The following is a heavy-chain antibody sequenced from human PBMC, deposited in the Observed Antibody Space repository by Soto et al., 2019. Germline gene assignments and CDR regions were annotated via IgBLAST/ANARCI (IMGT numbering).Heavy chain of an antibody. V-gene: IGHV4-59*01. J-gene: IGHJ4*02. CDR1: GGSISSYY. Sequence: QVQLQESGPGLVKPSETLSLTCTVSGGSISSYYWSWIRQPPGKGLEWIGYIYYSGSTNYNPSLKSRVTISVDTSKNQSSLKLSSVTAADTAVYYCARSLYGDYDYWGQGTLVTVSS. D-gene: IGHD4-17*01. CDR2: IYYSGST. CDR3: ARSLYGDYDY.